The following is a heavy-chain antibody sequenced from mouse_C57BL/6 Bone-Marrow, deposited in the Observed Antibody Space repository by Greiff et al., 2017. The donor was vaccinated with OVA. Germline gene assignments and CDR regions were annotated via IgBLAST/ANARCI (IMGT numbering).Heavy chain of an antibody. CDR1: GYAFSSSW. D-gene: IGHD1-1*01. Sequence: VKLVESGPELVKPGASVKISCKASGYAFSSSWMNWVKQRPGKGLEWIGRIYPGDGDTNYNGKFKGKATLTADKSSSTAYMQLSSLTSEDSAVYFCARRGYYGSSTRYFDVWGTGTTVTVSS. V-gene: IGHV1-82*01. J-gene: IGHJ1*03. CDR2: IYPGDGDT. CDR3: ARRGYYGSSTRYFDV.